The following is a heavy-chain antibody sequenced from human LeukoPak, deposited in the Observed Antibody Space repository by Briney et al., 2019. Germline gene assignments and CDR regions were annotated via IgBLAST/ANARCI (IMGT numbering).Heavy chain of an antibody. CDR1: GGSISSSSYY. CDR2: IYYSGST. V-gene: IGHV4-39*07. J-gene: IGHJ4*02. CDR3: AKGSGSYLSPLYYFDY. Sequence: SETLSLTCTVSGGSISSSSYYWGWVRQPPGKGLEWIGSIYYSGSTYYNPSLKSRVTISVDTSKNQFSLKLSSVTAADTAVYYCAKGSGSYLSPLYYFDYWGQGTLVTVSS. D-gene: IGHD1-26*01.